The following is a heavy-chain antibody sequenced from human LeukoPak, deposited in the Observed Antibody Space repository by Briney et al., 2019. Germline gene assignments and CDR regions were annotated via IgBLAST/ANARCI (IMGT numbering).Heavy chain of an antibody. V-gene: IGHV4-30-4*07. D-gene: IGHD2-15*01. CDR3: ARDTGWSFDY. Sequence: SETLSLTCAVSGGSNSSGGYSWSWIRQPPGKGLEWIGYIYYSGSTYYNPSLKSRVTISVDTSKNQFSLKLSSVTAADTAVYYCARDTGWSFDYWGQGTLVTVSS. CDR2: IYYSGST. CDR1: GGSNSSGGYS. J-gene: IGHJ4*02.